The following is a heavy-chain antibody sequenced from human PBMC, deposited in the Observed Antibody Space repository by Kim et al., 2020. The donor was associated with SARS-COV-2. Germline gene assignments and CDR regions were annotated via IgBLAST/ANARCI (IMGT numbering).Heavy chain of an antibody. V-gene: IGHV4-59*13. CDR1: GGSISGYY. CDR3: ARNMGE. J-gene: IGHJ4*02. Sequence: SETLSLTCTVSGGSISGYYWSWIRQPPGKGLEWIGYVYSNEGARYNSSLKSRVTISADTSKNQFTLRLTSVTAADTAVYYCARNMGEWGQGTLVTVSS. CDR2: VYSNEGA. D-gene: IGHD3-16*01.